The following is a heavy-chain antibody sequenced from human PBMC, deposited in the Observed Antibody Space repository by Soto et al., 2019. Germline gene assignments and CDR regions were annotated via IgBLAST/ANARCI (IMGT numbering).Heavy chain of an antibody. CDR2: ISAYNGHT. D-gene: IGHD3-16*01. CDR1: GYIFTNYG. J-gene: IGHJ4*02. Sequence: QVQLLQSGVEVKKPGASVNVSCKTMGYIFTNYGLSWVRQAPGEGLEWLGWISAYNGHTKYAQKVQDRVTLTTDTSASTAYLELRSLRSDDTAVYYCVRGDGGYFDQWGQGALVLVSS. V-gene: IGHV1-18*01. CDR3: VRGDGGYFDQ.